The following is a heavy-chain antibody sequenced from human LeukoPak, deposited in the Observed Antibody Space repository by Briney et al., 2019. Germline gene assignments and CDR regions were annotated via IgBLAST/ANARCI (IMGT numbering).Heavy chain of an antibody. CDR2: IRSKAYGGTT. CDR3: TRARSLPIAADPFDY. D-gene: IGHD6-13*01. V-gene: IGHV3-49*03. CDR1: GFTFGDYA. Sequence: GGSLRLSCTASGFTFGDYAMSWFRQAPGKGLEWVGFIRSKAYGGTTEYAASVKGRFTISRDDSKSIAYLQMNSLKTEDTAVYYCTRARSLPIAADPFDYWGQGTLVTVSS. J-gene: IGHJ4*02.